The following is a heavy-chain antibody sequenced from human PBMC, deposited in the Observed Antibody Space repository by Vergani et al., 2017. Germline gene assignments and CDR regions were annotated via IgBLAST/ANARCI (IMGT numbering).Heavy chain of an antibody. CDR1: GFTFSSYW. J-gene: IGHJ6*04. Sequence: EVQLVESGGGLVQPGGSLRLSCAASGFTFSSYWMSWVRQAPGKGLEWVANIKQDGSEKYYVDSVKGRFTISRENAKNSLYLQMNSLRAEDTAVYYCARDRSSRRITIFGVVTGMDVWGKGTTVTVSS. V-gene: IGHV3-7*01. CDR3: ARDRSSRRITIFGVVTGMDV. CDR2: IKQDGSEK. D-gene: IGHD3-3*01.